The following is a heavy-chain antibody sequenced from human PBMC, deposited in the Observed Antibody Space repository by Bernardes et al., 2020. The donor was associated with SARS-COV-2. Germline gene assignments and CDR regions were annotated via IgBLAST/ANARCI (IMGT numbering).Heavy chain of an antibody. Sequence: VWSLILSCAASGFTFRSSAMTWVRQAPGQGLEWVSTISGSGGSPYYADSVKGRFTISRDNSKNTLYLQMNSLRAEDTAVFYCAGYGSGSYKWFDPWGQGTLVTVSS. V-gene: IGHV3-23*01. CDR2: ISGSGGSP. CDR3: AGYGSGSYKWFDP. D-gene: IGHD3-10*01. CDR1: GFTFRSSA. J-gene: IGHJ5*02.